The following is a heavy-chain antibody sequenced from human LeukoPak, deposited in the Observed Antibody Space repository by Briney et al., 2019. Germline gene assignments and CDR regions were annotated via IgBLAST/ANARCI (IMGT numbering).Heavy chain of an antibody. J-gene: IGHJ6*02. CDR2: ISYDGSNK. CDR1: GFTFSSYS. Sequence: GGSLRLSCAASGFTFSSYSMYWVRQAPGKGLEWVAFISYDGSNKYYADSVKGRFTISRDNSKNTLYLQMNSLRAEDTAVFHCAKPPLTGTAYYYGMDVWGQGTTVTVSS. V-gene: IGHV3-30*18. CDR3: AKPPLTGTAYYYGMDV. D-gene: IGHD1-20*01.